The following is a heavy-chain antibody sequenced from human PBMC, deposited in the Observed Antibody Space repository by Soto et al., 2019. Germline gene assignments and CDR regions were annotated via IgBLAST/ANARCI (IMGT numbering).Heavy chain of an antibody. Sequence: QVQLVESGGGVVQPGRSLRLSCAASGFTFSSYGMHWVRQAPGKGLEWVAVIWYDGSNKYYADSVKGRFTISRDNSKNTLYLQMNSLRAEDTAVYYCARDRVVATVTTQEGLAYWGQGTLVTVSS. CDR1: GFTFSSYG. D-gene: IGHD4-17*01. J-gene: IGHJ4*02. V-gene: IGHV3-33*01. CDR3: ARDRVVATVTTQEGLAY. CDR2: IWYDGSNK.